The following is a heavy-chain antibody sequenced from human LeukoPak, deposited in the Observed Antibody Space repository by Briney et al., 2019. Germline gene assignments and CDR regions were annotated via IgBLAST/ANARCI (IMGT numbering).Heavy chain of an antibody. D-gene: IGHD2-21*02. CDR3: AGFDCSGDCYSAYDY. J-gene: IGHJ4*02. V-gene: IGHV4-59*01. CDR1: GGSISSYY. Sequence: PSETLSVTCTVSGGSISSYYWSWIRQPPGNGLEWIGYIYYSGSTNYNPSLKSRVTISVDTSKNQFSLKLSSVTASDTAVYYCAGFDCSGDCYSAYDYWGQGTLVTVSS. CDR2: IYYSGST.